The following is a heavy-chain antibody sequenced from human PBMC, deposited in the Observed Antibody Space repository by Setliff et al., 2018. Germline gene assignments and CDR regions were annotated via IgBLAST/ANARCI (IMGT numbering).Heavy chain of an antibody. J-gene: IGHJ4*02. Sequence: ASVKVSCKASGYTFAESIVSWVRQAPGQGLEWMGIINVSGGSASYADKFQGRVTMTRDTSTSTIYMELASLTSEDTAVYYCARAGDAATNRKGVFEFWGQGTLVTVSS. CDR3: ARAGDAATNRKGVFEF. CDR2: INVSGGSA. CDR1: GYTFAESI. V-gene: IGHV1-46*01. D-gene: IGHD4-17*01.